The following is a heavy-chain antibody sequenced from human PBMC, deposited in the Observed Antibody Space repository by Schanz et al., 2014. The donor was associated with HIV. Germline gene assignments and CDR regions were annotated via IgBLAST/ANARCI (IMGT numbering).Heavy chain of an antibody. D-gene: IGHD5-12*01. Sequence: QVQLVQSGAEVKKPGASVKVSCKASGGTFMTYAISWVRQAPGQGLEWMGGIIPVFGTTNYAQKFQGRVTITADNSPPPPLATTNHAKKVQGRVTITADKSTSAAYMELSTLRSEDTAVYYCARGRGSGSPPNYYSYYAMDVWGQGTTVTVSS. V-gene: IGHV1-69*06. J-gene: IGHJ6*02. CDR3: ADKSTSAAYMELSTLRSEDTAVYYCARGRGSGSPPNYYSYYAMDV. CDR1: GGTFMTYA. CDR2: IIPVFGTT.